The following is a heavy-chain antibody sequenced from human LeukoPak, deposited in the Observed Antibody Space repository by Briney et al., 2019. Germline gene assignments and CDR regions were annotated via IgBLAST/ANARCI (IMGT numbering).Heavy chain of an antibody. CDR3: ARASIHYGSGSFKTKPYNWFDP. D-gene: IGHD3-10*01. CDR1: GYSISSGYY. Sequence: SETLSLTCTVSGYSISSGYYWGWLRQPPGKGLEWIGSIYHGGSTYYNPSLKSRVTISVDTSKNQFSLKLSSVTAADTAVYYCARASIHYGSGSFKTKPYNWFDPWGQGTLVTVSS. CDR2: IYHGGST. J-gene: IGHJ5*02. V-gene: IGHV4-38-2*02.